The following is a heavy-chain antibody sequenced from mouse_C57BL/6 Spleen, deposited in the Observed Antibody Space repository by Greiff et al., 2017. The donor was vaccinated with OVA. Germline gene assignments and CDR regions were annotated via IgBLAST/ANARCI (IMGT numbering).Heavy chain of an antibody. CDR1: GFTFSSYA. CDR2: ISSGGDYI. J-gene: IGHJ4*01. Sequence: EVMLVESGEGLVKPGGSLKLSCAASGFTFSSYAMSWVRQTPEKRLEWVAYISSGGDYIYYADTVQGRFTISRDNARNTLYLQMSSLKSEDTAMYYCTRESSYYAMDYWGQGTSVTVSS. CDR3: TRESSYYAMDY. D-gene: IGHD1-1*01. V-gene: IGHV5-9-1*02.